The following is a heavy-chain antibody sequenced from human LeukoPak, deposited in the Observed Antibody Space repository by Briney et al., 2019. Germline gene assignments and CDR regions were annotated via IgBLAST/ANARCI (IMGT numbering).Heavy chain of an antibody. J-gene: IGHJ4*02. D-gene: IGHD4-17*01. CDR1: GFTFSSHW. CDR3: VRAGTTVPNLFDY. CDR2: INGDETST. V-gene: IGHV3-74*01. Sequence: GGSLRLSCAASGFTFSSHWMHWARQGPGKGLVWVSRINGDETSTAYADSVKGRFTISRDNAKNTLYLQMNSLRADDTAVYYCVRAGTTVPNLFDYWGQGTLVTVSS.